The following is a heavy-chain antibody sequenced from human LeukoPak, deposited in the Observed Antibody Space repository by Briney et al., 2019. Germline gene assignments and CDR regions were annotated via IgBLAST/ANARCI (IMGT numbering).Heavy chain of an antibody. J-gene: IGHJ6*03. CDR3: ARLLRYFDPSYSGYYYYYMDV. Sequence: PGGSLRLSCAASGFTFSSYWMSWVRQAPGKGLEWVANIKQDGSEKYYVDSVKGRFTISRDNAKNSLYLQMNSLRAEDTAVYYCARLLRYFDPSYSGYYYYYMDVWSKGTTVTISS. CDR1: GFTFSSYW. CDR2: IKQDGSEK. D-gene: IGHD3-9*01. V-gene: IGHV3-7*01.